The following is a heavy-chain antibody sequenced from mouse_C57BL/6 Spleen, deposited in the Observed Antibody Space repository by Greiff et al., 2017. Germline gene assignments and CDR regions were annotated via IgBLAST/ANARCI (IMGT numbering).Heavy chain of an antibody. V-gene: IGHV1-82*01. Sequence: VQLQQPGTELVKPGASVKISCKASGYAFSSSWMNWVKQRPGKGLEWIGRIYPGDGDTNYNGKFKGKATLTADKSSSTAYMQLSSLTSEDSAVYFCARSDYYGSSYRYFDVWGTGTTVTVSS. CDR3: ARSDYYGSSYRYFDV. CDR1: GYAFSSSW. J-gene: IGHJ1*03. D-gene: IGHD1-1*01. CDR2: IYPGDGDT.